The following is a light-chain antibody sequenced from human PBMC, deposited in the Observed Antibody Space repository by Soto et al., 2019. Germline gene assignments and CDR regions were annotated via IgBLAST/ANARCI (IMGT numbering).Light chain of an antibody. Sequence: QSVLTQPASVSGSPGQSITISCSGTSNDIGSYDYVCWYQQHPGKAPRLLIHGVHNRSPGISGRFSASKSGLTASLTISGLQAEDEAHYYCTAFSANRVYLLGPGTKVTVL. J-gene: IGLJ1*01. CDR1: SNDIGSYDY. CDR3: TAFSANRVYL. V-gene: IGLV2-14*01. CDR2: GVH.